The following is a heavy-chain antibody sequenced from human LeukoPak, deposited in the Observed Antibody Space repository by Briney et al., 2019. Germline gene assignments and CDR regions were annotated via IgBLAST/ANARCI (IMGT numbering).Heavy chain of an antibody. V-gene: IGHV1-18*01. CDR2: ISAYSGNT. CDR1: GYTFTSYG. Sequence: ASVKVSCKASGYTFTSYGVTWLRQAPGQGLEWMGWISAYSGNTNYAQKFQDRVSMTTDTSTSTAYMELRSLRSDDTAVYYCARDGEGYCSSTSCYGTYWGQGTLVTVSS. D-gene: IGHD2-2*01. J-gene: IGHJ4*02. CDR3: ARDGEGYCSSTSCYGTY.